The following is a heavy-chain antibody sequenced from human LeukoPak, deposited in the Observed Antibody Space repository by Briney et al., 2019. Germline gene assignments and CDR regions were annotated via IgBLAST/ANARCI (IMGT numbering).Heavy chain of an antibody. CDR2: INPNGGVT. CDR1: GYTFTGYY. V-gene: IGHV1-2*02. J-gene: IGHJ6*03. Sequence: GSVKVSCKASGYTFTGYYIHWVRQAPGQGLEWMGWINPNGGVTKSAQKFQGRVTMTRDMSINTVYMELSGLTSDDTALYYCARGPNHYYYMDFWGKGTTVSVSS. CDR3: ARGPNHYYYMDF.